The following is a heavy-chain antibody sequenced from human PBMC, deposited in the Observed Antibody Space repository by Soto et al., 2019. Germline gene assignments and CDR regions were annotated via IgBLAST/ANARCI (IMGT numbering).Heavy chain of an antibody. CDR3: ARRETSGSYYYSYYGMDV. CDR1: GYSFISYW. J-gene: IGHJ6*02. Sequence: PGESLKISCKGFGYSFISYWIAWVRQMPGQGLEWMGIIYPGDSDTRYSPSLQGQVTISADRSNGTAYLQWKFLKASGTATYYCARRETSGSYYYSYYGMDVWGQGTTVTVSS. V-gene: IGHV5-51*01. D-gene: IGHD1-26*01. CDR2: IYPGDSDT.